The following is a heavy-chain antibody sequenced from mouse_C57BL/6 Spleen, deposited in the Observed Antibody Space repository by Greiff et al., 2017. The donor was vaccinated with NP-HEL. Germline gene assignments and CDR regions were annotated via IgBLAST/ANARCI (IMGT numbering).Heavy chain of an antibody. Sequence: QVHVKQPGAELVKPGASVKLSCKASGYTFTSYWMHWVKQRPGRGLEWIGRIDPNSGGTKYNEKFKSKATLTVDKPSSTAYMQLSSLTSEDSAVYYCAREAAGRRSYFDYWGQGTTLTVSS. J-gene: IGHJ2*01. CDR1: GYTFTSYW. CDR2: IDPNSGGT. V-gene: IGHV1-72*01. D-gene: IGHD1-2*01. CDR3: AREAAGRRSYFDY.